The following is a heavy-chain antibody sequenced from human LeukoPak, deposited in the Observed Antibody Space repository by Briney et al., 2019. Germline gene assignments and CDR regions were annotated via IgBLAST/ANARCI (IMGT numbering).Heavy chain of an antibody. CDR2: ISSSGRTM. CDR3: ARLGSLCRNGVCYGG. V-gene: IGHV3-48*03. CDR1: GCTFSSYE. Sequence: PGGSLRLSCAASGCTFSSYEMNWVRQAPGKGLEWISHISSSGRTMYYADSVKGRFTISRDNAKNSLYLQMNSLRAEDTAVYYCARLGSLCRNGVCYGGWGQGILVTVSS. D-gene: IGHD2-8*01. J-gene: IGHJ4*02.